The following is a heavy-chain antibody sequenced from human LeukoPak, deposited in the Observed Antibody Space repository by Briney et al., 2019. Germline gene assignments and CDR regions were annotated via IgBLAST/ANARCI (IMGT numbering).Heavy chain of an antibody. CDR1: GLTFSSYA. J-gene: IGHJ4*02. CDR3: ARDKGRYCSGGSCYYFDY. V-gene: IGHV3-23*01. CDR2: ISGSGGST. Sequence: GGSLRLSCAASGLTFSSYAMSWVRQAPGKGLEWVSVISGSGGSTYYADSVKGRFTISRDSSKNTLYLQMNSLRAEDTAVYYCARDKGRYCSGGSCYYFDYWGQGTLVTVSS. D-gene: IGHD2-15*01.